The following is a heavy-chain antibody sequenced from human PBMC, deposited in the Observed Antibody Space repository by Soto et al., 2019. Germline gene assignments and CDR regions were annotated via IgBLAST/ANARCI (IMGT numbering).Heavy chain of an antibody. Sequence: EVQLLESGGGLVKPGGSLRLSCAASGFTFSSYNMNWVRQAPGKGLEWVSSISSSSNYIYYVDSVKGRFTISRDNAKNSLYLQMNSLRAEDTAVYYCARPYDSSANDAFDIWCQGTMVTVSS. CDR2: ISSSSNYI. CDR3: ARPYDSSANDAFDI. V-gene: IGHV3-21*01. D-gene: IGHD3-22*01. CDR1: GFTFSSYN. J-gene: IGHJ3*02.